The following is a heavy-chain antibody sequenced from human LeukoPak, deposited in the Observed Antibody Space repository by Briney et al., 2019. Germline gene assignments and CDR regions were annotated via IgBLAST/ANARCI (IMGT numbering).Heavy chain of an antibody. V-gene: IGHV4-34*01. Sequence: SSETLSLTCAVYGGSFSGYYWSWIRQPPGKGLEWIGEINHSGSTNYNPSLKSRVTISVDTSKNQFSLKLSSVTAADTAVYYCARESWTTPGYWGQGTLVTVSS. CDR1: GGSFSGYY. D-gene: IGHD3/OR15-3a*01. CDR2: INHSGST. J-gene: IGHJ4*02. CDR3: ARESWTTPGY.